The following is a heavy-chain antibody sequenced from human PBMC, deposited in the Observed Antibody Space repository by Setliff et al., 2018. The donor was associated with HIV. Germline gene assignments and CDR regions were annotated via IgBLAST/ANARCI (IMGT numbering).Heavy chain of an antibody. J-gene: IGHJ3*02. CDR2: ISAYNGNT. V-gene: IGHV1-18*01. Sequence: ASVKVSCKASGYTFTSYGISWVRQAPGQGLEWMGWISAYNGNTNYAQKLQGRATMTTDTSTSTAYMELRSLRSDDTAVYYCARLHHIVGATTPAFDIWGQGTMVTVSS. CDR3: ARLHHIVGATTPAFDI. CDR1: GYTFTSYG. D-gene: IGHD1-26*01.